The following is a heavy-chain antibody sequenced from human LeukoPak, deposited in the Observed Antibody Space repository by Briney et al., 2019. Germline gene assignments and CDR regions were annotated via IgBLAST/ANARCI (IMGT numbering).Heavy chain of an antibody. V-gene: IGHV3-66*02. D-gene: IGHD6-19*01. Sequence: GGSLRLSCAASGFTLSSNYMSWVRQAPGKGLEWVSVIYSGGSTYYADSVTGRFTISRDNSKNTLYLQMNSLRAEDTAVYYCARMSSGWSRAFDIWGQGTMVTVSS. J-gene: IGHJ3*02. CDR2: IYSGGST. CDR3: ARMSSGWSRAFDI. CDR1: GFTLSSNY.